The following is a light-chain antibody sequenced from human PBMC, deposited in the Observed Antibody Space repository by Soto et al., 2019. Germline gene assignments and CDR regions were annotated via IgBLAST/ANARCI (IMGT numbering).Light chain of an antibody. CDR2: HAS. CDR3: QHYNNWPYT. J-gene: IGKJ2*01. Sequence: EIVMTQSPATLSVSPGERATLSCMASQSVSSNLAWYQQKPGQAPRFLIFHASTRATGIPARFSGSGSGTEFTLTISSLQSEDFAVYYCQHYNNWPYTFGQGTKLEIK. V-gene: IGKV3-15*01. CDR1: QSVSSN.